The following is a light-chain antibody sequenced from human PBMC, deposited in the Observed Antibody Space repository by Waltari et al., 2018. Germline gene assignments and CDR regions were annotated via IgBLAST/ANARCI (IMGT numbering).Light chain of an antibody. CDR2: DVA. CDR3: SSYTTRSILL. J-gene: IGLJ2*01. V-gene: IGLV2-14*03. Sequence: QSALTQPVSVSGSPGQSITISCTGTSSAVGGYNSVAWYQQHPNKAPKVIIYDVANRPFGVSNRFSGSKSGSTASLTISGLQTEDEAYYYCSSYTTRSILLFGGGTKVTVL. CDR1: SSAVGGYNS.